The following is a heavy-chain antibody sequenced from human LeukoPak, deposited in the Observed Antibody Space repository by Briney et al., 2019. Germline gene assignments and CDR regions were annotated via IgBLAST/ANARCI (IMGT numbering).Heavy chain of an antibody. V-gene: IGHV3-30-3*02. Sequence: GGSLRLSCAASGFTFGSYAMHWVRQAPGKGLEWVAVMSFDGTHIYYADSVKGRFTISRDNAKNSLYLQMNSLRAEDTAVYYCVKAPDGPSRWGQGTLVTVSS. CDR1: GFTFGSYA. J-gene: IGHJ4*02. D-gene: IGHD5-24*01. CDR2: MSFDGTHI. CDR3: VKAPDGPSR.